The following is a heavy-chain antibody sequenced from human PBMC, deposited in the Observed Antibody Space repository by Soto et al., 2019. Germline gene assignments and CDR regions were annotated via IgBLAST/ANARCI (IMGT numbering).Heavy chain of an antibody. CDR1: GFTFSSCA. Sequence: PGGSLRLSCAASGFTFSSCAMSWVRQAPGKGLEWVSAISGSGGSTYYADSVKGRFTISRDNSKNTLYLQMNSLRAEDTAVYYCAKVVSNYYYYGMDVWGQGTTVTVSS. CDR2: ISGSGGST. J-gene: IGHJ6*02. V-gene: IGHV3-23*01. CDR3: AKVVSNYYYYGMDV.